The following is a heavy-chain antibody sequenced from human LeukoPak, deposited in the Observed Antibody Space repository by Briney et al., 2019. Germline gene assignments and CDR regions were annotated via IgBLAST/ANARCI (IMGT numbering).Heavy chain of an antibody. J-gene: IGHJ5*02. D-gene: IGHD2-2*02. CDR3: AKDPECSSTSCYTTLGNWFDP. CDR1: RFTFSNYW. CDR2: ISWNSGSI. Sequence: GGSLRLSCVASRFTFSNYWMSWVRQAPGKGLEWVSGISWNSGSIGYADSVKGRFTISRDNAKNSLYLQMNSLRAEDTALYYCAKDPECSSTSCYTTLGNWFDPWGQGTLVTVSS. V-gene: IGHV3-9*01.